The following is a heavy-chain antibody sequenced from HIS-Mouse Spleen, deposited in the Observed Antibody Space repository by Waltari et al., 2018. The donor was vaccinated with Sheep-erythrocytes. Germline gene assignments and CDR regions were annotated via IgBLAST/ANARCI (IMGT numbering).Heavy chain of an antibody. D-gene: IGHD6-6*01. CDR1: GFTFSSYS. Sequence: EVQLVESGGGLVKPGWSLRLSCAASGFTFSSYSMNWVRQAPGKGLEWVSSISSISSYIYYVDSVRGRFTISRDNAKNSLYLKMNSLRAEDTAVYYCTRDSTSDAFDIWGQGTMVTVSS. J-gene: IGHJ3*02. CDR3: TRDSTSDAFDI. V-gene: IGHV3-21*01. CDR2: ISSISSYI.